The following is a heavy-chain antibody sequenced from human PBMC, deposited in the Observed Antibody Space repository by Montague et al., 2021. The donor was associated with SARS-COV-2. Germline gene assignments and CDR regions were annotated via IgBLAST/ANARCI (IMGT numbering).Heavy chain of an antibody. D-gene: IGHD6-19*01. CDR2: IYYSGST. CDR1: GGSISSSSYY. CDR3: ARQANSSGWFKPAAFDI. J-gene: IGHJ3*02. V-gene: IGHV4-39*01. Sequence: SETLSLTCTVSGGSISSSSYYWGWIRQPPGKGLEWIGSIYYSGSTYYNPSLKSRVTISVYTSKNQFSLKLSSVTAADTAVYYCARQANSSGWFKPAAFDIGAQGPRAT.